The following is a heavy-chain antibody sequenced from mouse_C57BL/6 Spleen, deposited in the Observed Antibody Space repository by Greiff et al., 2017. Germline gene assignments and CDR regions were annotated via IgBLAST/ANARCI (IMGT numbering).Heavy chain of an antibody. CDR3: AHYDAAWFAY. J-gene: IGHJ3*01. V-gene: IGHV1-81*01. CDR1: GYTFTSYG. Sequence: VQVVESGAELARPGASVKLSCKASGYTFTSYGISWVKQRTGQGLEWIGEIYPRSGNTYYNEKFKGKATLTADKSSSTAYMELRSLTSEDSAVYFCAHYDAAWFAYWGQGTLVTVSA. CDR2: IYPRSGNT. D-gene: IGHD2-4*01.